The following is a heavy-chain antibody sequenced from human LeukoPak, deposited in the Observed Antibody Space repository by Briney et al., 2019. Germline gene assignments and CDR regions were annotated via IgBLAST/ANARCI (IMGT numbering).Heavy chain of an antibody. CDR2: ISAYNGNT. CDR1: GYTFTSYG. CDR3: ARVGRFYDSSGETIYFDY. J-gene: IGHJ4*02. D-gene: IGHD3-22*01. V-gene: IGHV1-18*01. Sequence: ASVKVSCKASGYTFTSYGISWVRQAPGQGLEWMGWISAYNGNTNYAQKLQGRVTMTTDTSTRTAYMELRSLRSDDTAVYYCARVGRFYDSSGETIYFDYWGQGTLVTVSS.